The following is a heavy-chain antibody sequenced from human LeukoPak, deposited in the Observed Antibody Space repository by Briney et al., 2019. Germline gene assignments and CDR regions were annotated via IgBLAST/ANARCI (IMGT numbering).Heavy chain of an antibody. CDR2: INWSGRDT. Sequence: GGSLRLSCAVSGFTCDEYGMSWVRHAPGKGLEWVSGINWSGRDTNYADSVKGRFTISRDSAKNSLYLQMNSLRAEDTAVYYCARLLRYFDWLPLRGAFDIWGQGTMVTVSS. V-gene: IGHV3-20*04. CDR1: GFTCDEYG. CDR3: ARLLRYFDWLPLRGAFDI. D-gene: IGHD3-9*01. J-gene: IGHJ3*02.